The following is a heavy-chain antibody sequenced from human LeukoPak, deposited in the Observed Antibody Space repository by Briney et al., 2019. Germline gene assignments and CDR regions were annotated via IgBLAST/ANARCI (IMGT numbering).Heavy chain of an antibody. D-gene: IGHD3-16*02. V-gene: IGHV3-23*01. CDR2: ISGSGGST. CDR1: GFTFSAYA. CDR3: ARDRAVRYFDY. Sequence: PGGSLRLSCAASGFTFSAYAMSWVRQAPGKGLEWVSTISGSGGSTYYADSVKGRFAISRDNSKNTLYLEMNSLRAEDTAVYYCARDRAVRYFDYWGQGTLVTVSS. J-gene: IGHJ4*02.